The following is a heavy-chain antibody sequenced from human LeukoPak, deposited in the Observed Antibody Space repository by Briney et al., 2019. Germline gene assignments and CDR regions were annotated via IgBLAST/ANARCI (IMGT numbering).Heavy chain of an antibody. CDR2: IYTSGST. CDR1: GGSLSTYY. J-gene: IGHJ4*02. V-gene: IGHV4-4*07. CDR3: ARAGYCSGGSCLSIDY. Sequence: SETLSLTCTVSGGSLSTYYWNWIRQPAGKGLEWIGRIYTSGSTNYNPSPKSRVTMSVDASKNQFSLKLSSVTAADTAVYYCARAGYCSGGSCLSIDYWGQGTLVTVSS. D-gene: IGHD2-15*01.